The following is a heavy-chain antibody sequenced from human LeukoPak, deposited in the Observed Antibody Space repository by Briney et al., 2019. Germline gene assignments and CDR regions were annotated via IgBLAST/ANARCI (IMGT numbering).Heavy chain of an antibody. CDR2: INPNRGDT. J-gene: IGHJ4*02. CDR3: ARVETTEGRSWYREFDY. V-gene: IGHV1-2*02. CDR1: GYTFTGYY. D-gene: IGHD6-13*01. Sequence: GASVKVSCKASGYTFTGYYRHWVRQAPGQGLEWMAWINPNRGDTSYAQKFQGRVTATRDTSLSTVYMELSSLRSDDTAMYYCARVETTEGRSWYREFDYWGRGTLVTVSS.